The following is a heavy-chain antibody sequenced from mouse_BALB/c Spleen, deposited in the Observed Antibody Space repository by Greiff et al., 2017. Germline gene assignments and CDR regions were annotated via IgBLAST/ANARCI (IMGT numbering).Heavy chain of an antibody. CDR1: GYNFTSYW. CDR3: ARSWYYGSSYRFAY. V-gene: IGHV1-55*01. CDR2: IYPGSGST. D-gene: IGHD1-1*01. Sequence: VQLQESGAELVKPGTSVKLSCKASGYNFTSYWINWVKLRPGQGLEWIGDIYPGSGSTNYNEKFKSKATLTVDTSSSTAYMQLSSLASEDSALYYCARSWYYGSSYRFAYWGQGTLVTVSA. J-gene: IGHJ3*01.